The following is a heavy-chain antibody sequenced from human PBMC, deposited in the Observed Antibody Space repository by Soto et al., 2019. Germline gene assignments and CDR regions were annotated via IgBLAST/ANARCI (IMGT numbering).Heavy chain of an antibody. D-gene: IGHD1-26*01. Sequence: ASLKVSCKASGYTFSSYGISWVRQAPGQGLEWMGWINVYNGHTNYAQIVQGRVTMATDTSTSTAYMELRSLRSDDTAVYYCARDRQWVHTGGMDVWGQGTTVTVSS. V-gene: IGHV1-18*01. J-gene: IGHJ6*02. CDR3: ARDRQWVHTGGMDV. CDR2: INVYNGHT. CDR1: GYTFSSYG.